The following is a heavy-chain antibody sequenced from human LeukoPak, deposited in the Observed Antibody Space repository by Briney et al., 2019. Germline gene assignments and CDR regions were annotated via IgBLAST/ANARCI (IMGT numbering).Heavy chain of an antibody. D-gene: IGHD5-12*01. CDR1: GITFNRYS. Sequence: GGSLRLSCAASGITFNRYSMNWVRQAPGKGLEWVSSISSGSTYIYYADSVKGRFTISRDNAKNSLYLQIYSLRAEDTAVYYCARDVQVATIYPLDYWGQGTLVTVS. CDR3: ARDVQVATIYPLDY. CDR2: ISSGSTYI. V-gene: IGHV3-21*01. J-gene: IGHJ4*02.